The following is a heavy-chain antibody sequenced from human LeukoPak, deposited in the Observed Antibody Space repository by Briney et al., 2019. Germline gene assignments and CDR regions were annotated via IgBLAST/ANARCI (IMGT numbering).Heavy chain of an antibody. CDR3: ARDSLHTSAYWDY. V-gene: IGHV3-21*01. D-gene: IGHD3-22*01. CDR2: ISRSGSYI. J-gene: IGHJ4*02. Sequence: GGSLRLSCAASGFTFSSYSMNWVRQAPGKGLEWVSTISRSGSYIYYADSVKGRFTISRENGKNSLYLQMNSLRAEDTAVYYCARDSLHTSAYWDYWGQGILVTVSS. CDR1: GFTFSSYS.